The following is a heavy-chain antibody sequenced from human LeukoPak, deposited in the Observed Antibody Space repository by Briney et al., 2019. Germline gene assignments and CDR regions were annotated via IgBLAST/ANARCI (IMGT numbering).Heavy chain of an antibody. Sequence: PGGSLRLSCAASGFTFNNYWMSWVRQAPGKGLEWVANIKQDGSEKYYVDSVKGRFTVSRDNAKNSVDLQMNSLRAEDTAVYYCARDGIDYWGQGTLVTVSS. CDR2: IKQDGSEK. CDR3: ARDGIDY. V-gene: IGHV3-7*05. J-gene: IGHJ4*02. CDR1: GFTFNNYW.